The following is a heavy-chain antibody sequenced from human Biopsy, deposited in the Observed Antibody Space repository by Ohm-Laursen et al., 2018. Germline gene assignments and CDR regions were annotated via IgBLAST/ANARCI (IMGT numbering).Heavy chain of an antibody. CDR3: AKAGQTSGEYVVPRHFDS. D-gene: IGHD2-15*01. Sequence: LVKVSCKVSGYNFDIYPLFWVRQAPGQGFEWMGGIVPLFETTDSAQKFQGRVTITADRSTTTAYIELSGLTSEDTAIYYCAKAGQTSGEYVVPRHFDSWGQGTRVTVSS. J-gene: IGHJ4*02. V-gene: IGHV1-69*06. CDR1: GYNFDIYP. CDR2: IVPLFETT.